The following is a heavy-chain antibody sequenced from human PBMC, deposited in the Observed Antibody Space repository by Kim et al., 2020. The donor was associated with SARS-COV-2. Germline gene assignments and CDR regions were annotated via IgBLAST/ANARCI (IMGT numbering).Heavy chain of an antibody. J-gene: IGHJ5*02. Sequence: GGSLRLSCTASGFSFGDYAMTWVRQAPGKGLEWVGFISSTPYGGTTEYAASVKGRFIISRDDSKSIAYLQMNSLRTEDTAVYYCTRDSSSSGWFDQGWFDPWGQGNLVTVSS. D-gene: IGHD6-19*01. CDR2: ISSTPYGGTT. V-gene: IGHV3-49*04. CDR1: GFSFGDYA. CDR3: TRDSSSSGWFDQGWFDP.